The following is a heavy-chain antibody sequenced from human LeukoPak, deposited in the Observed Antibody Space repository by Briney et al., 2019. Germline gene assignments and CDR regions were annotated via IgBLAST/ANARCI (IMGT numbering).Heavy chain of an antibody. CDR2: INHSGST. J-gene: IGHJ4*02. D-gene: IGHD3-22*01. CDR3: AYYDSSGPIDY. Sequence: PSESLSLTCVVHGGSFSGYYWSWIRQPPGRGLGWIGEINHSGSTNYNPSLKSRVTISVDTSKNQFSLKLGSVTAADTAVYYCAYYDSSGPIDYWGQGTLVTVSS. V-gene: IGHV4-34*01. CDR1: GGSFSGYY.